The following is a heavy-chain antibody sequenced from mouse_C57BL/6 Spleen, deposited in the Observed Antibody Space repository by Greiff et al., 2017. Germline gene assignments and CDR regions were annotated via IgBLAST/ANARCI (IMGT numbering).Heavy chain of an antibody. Sequence: EVHLVESGGGLVKPGGSLKLSCAASGFTFSSYAMSWVRQTPEKRLEWVATISDGGSYTYYPDNVKGRFTISRDTAKNNLYLQMSHLKSEATAMYNCARGYGTAGARDYWGQGTSVTVSS. CDR2: ISDGGSYT. D-gene: IGHD2-1*01. CDR3: ARGYGTAGARDY. J-gene: IGHJ4*01. CDR1: GFTFSSYA. V-gene: IGHV5-4*01.